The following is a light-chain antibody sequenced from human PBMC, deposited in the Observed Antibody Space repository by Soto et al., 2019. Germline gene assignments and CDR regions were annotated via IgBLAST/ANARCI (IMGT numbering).Light chain of an antibody. CDR3: QQYNNWQT. Sequence: EIVMTQSPATLSVSPGERATLSCRASQSIGSNLAWYQQKPGQAPRLLIYGASTRATDIPARFSGSGSGTELALTISSLQSEDFAVYYCQQYNNWQTFGQGTKVDIK. V-gene: IGKV3D-15*01. CDR1: QSIGSN. J-gene: IGKJ2*01. CDR2: GAS.